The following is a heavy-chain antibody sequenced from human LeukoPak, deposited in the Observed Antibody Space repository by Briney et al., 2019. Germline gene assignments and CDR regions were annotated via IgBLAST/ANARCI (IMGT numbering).Heavy chain of an antibody. CDR2: FYYSGST. V-gene: IGHV4-39*01. CDR3: ARLAVAGTGY. J-gene: IGHJ4*02. CDR1: GGSITGGSYY. Sequence: SGTLPLTCTVSGGSITGGSYYWGWIRQPPGKGLECIWSFYYSGSTYYNPSLKSRATISVNTSKNQLSLRLSSVTAADAAVYYCARLAVAGTGYWGQGTLVTVSS. D-gene: IGHD6-19*01.